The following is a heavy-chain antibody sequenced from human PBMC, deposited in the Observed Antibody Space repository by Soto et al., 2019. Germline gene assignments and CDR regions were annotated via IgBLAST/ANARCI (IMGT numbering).Heavy chain of an antibody. V-gene: IGHV3-30*18. D-gene: IGHD3-10*01. J-gene: IGHJ6*02. CDR3: AKPMVRGVITPHPGYYSGMYV. CDR2: ISYDGSNK. CDR1: GFTFSSYG. Sequence: QVQLVESGGGVVQPGRSLRLSCAASGFTFSSYGMHWVRQAPGKGLEWVAVISYDGSNKYYADSVKGRFTISRDNSKNTLYLQMNSLRAEDTAVYYCAKPMVRGVITPHPGYYSGMYVWGQGTTVTVSS.